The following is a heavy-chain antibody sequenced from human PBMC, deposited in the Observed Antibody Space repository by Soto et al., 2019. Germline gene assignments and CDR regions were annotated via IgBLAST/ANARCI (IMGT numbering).Heavy chain of an antibody. Sequence: QVQLVQSGAEVKKPGSSVKVSWKASGGTFNSYTISWVRQAPGQGLEWMGRIVPIFDIAKYAQKFQGRVTITADKSTSTAYMELSSLRSEDTAVYYCARGAFGGQPPLVRDRFDIWGQGTMVTVSS. V-gene: IGHV1-69*02. CDR1: GGTFNSYT. CDR3: ARGAFGGQPPLVRDRFDI. J-gene: IGHJ3*02. CDR2: IVPIFDIA. D-gene: IGHD3-16*01.